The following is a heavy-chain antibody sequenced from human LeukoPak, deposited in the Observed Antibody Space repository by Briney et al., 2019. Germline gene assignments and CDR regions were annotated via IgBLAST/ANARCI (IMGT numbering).Heavy chain of an antibody. V-gene: IGHV4-31*03. J-gene: IGHJ4*02. CDR1: GDSLNSGNYY. CDR2: IFTSGNT. D-gene: IGHD2-21*02. CDR3: ARATLRGDPFDF. Sequence: SETLFLTCTVSGDSLNSGNYYWTWIRQHPGTGLEWIGYIFTSGNTYYNPSLKGRLLTSVDTSRSQFSLRLTSVTAADTAVYYCARATLRGDPFDFWGQGIQVTVPS.